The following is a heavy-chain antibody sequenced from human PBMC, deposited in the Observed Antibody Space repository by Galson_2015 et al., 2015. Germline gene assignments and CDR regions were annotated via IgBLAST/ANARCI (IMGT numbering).Heavy chain of an antibody. CDR2: INSDGGST. Sequence: SLRLSCAASGFTFSSYWMHWVRQAPGKGLVWVSCINSDGGSTSYADSVKGRFTISRDNAKNTLDLQMNSLRAEDTAVYYCTSDLPWDWGQGTLVTVSS. J-gene: IGHJ4*02. CDR1: GFTFSSYW. CDR3: TSDLPWD. V-gene: IGHV3-74*01.